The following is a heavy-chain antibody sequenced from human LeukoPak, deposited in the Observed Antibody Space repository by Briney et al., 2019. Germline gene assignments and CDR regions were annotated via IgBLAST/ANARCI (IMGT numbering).Heavy chain of an antibody. J-gene: IGHJ4*02. CDR3: AKRRNYYDRDGFSVDY. V-gene: IGHV3-23*01. CDR2: ISGTGGST. Sequence: GGSLRLSCAASGFTFTSFAMSWVRQAPGKGLEWVSTISGTGGSTFYADSVKGRFTISRDNSKNTLYLQMNSLRAEDTAVYWCAKRRNYYDRDGFSVDYWGQGTLVTVSS. CDR1: GFTFTSFA. D-gene: IGHD3-22*01.